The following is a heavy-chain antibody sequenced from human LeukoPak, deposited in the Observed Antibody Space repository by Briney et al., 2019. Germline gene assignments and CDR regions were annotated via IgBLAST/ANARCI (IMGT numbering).Heavy chain of an antibody. CDR2: ITVSGGGT. CDR3: AKRSDYGGNSNYFDY. D-gene: IGHD4-23*01. V-gene: IGHV3-23*01. J-gene: IGHJ4*02. CDR1: GFTFSSYC. Sequence: GGSLRLSCAASGFTFSSYCMSWVRQAPGKGLEWVSAITVSGGGTYYADSVKGRFTISRDNSKNTLYLQMNSLRAEDTAVYYCAKRSDYGGNSNYFDYWGQGTLVTVSS.